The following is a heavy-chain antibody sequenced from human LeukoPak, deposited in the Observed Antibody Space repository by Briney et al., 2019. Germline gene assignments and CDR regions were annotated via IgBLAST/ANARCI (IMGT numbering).Heavy chain of an antibody. Sequence: GESLKISCKGSGYRFANYWIGWVRHMPGKGLESMGIIYPGDSDTRYSPSFQGQVTMSADKSISTAYLQWSSLKATDTAMYYCARVSDGYNDYWGQGTLVTVSS. CDR3: ARVSDGYNDY. CDR1: GYRFANYW. J-gene: IGHJ4*02. CDR2: IYPGDSDT. V-gene: IGHV5-51*01. D-gene: IGHD5-24*01.